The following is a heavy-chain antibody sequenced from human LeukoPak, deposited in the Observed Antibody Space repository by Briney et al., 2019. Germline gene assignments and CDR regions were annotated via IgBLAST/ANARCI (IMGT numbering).Heavy chain of an antibody. D-gene: IGHD1-26*01. CDR3: TYSGSNYPDY. Sequence: SETLSLTCAVFGGSFSSYFGSWIRQSPGKGLEWIGEINHSGSTNYNPSLKSRVTISLGTSKNQFSLRLSSVTAADTAVYYCTYSGSNYPDYWGQGTLVIVSS. J-gene: IGHJ4*02. CDR1: GGSFSSYF. CDR2: INHSGST. V-gene: IGHV4-34*01.